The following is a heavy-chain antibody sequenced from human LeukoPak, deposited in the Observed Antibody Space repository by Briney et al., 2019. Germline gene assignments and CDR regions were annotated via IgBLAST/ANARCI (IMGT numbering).Heavy chain of an antibody. CDR1: GFTVSSNY. CDR2: IYSGGST. Sequence: GSLRLSCAASGFTVSSNYMSGVRQAPGKGLEWVSVIYSGGSTYYADSVKGRFTISRDNSKNTLYLQMNSLRAEDTAVYYCARDLVSYGYYYYGMDVWGQGTTVTVSS. D-gene: IGHD4-17*01. J-gene: IGHJ6*02. V-gene: IGHV3-66*01. CDR3: ARDLVSYGYYYYGMDV.